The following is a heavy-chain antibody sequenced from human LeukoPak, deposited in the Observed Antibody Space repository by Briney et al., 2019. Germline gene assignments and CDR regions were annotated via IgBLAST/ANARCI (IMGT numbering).Heavy chain of an antibody. J-gene: IGHJ4*02. CDR2: INPNSGGT. CDR1: GYTFTGYY. CDR3: ARDIASLVGIAAAGDY. Sequence: GASVKVSCKASGYTFTGYYMHWVRQAHGQGLEWMGWINPNSGGTNYAQKFQGRVTMTRDTSTSTAYMELSRLRSDDTAVYYCARDIASLVGIAAAGDYWGQGTLVTVSS. D-gene: IGHD6-13*01. V-gene: IGHV1-2*02.